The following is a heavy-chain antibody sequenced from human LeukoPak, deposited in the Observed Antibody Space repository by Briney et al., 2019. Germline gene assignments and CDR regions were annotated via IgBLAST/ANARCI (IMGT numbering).Heavy chain of an antibody. D-gene: IGHD2-15*01. CDR1: GDSISSDTYY. J-gene: IGHJ5*02. CDR2: IYASGNS. CDR3: AGTRRYCSGGSCYNWFDP. V-gene: IGHV4-61*02. Sequence: PSETLSLTCTVSGDSISSDTYYWSWIRQPAGKGLEWIGRIYASGNSNYNASLKSRVTISIDTSKNQFSLRLSSVSDADTAVYYCAGTRRYCSGGSCYNWFDPWGQGTLVTVSS.